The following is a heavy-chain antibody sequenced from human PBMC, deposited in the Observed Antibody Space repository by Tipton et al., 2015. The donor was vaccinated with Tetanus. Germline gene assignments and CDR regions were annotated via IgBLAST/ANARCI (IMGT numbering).Heavy chain of an antibody. CDR1: GDSMTRYY. CDR3: ARRSYCTSTRCFDAFDL. J-gene: IGHJ3*01. CDR2: IFHSGST. D-gene: IGHD2-8*01. Sequence: TLSLTCTVSGDSMTRYYWSWIRQPPGKGLEWISYIFHSGSTNYNPSLKSRVTISMDTSKNQIYLKLNSVTAADTAVYFCARRSYCTSTRCFDAFDLWGPRTRVSVSS. V-gene: IGHV4-59*01.